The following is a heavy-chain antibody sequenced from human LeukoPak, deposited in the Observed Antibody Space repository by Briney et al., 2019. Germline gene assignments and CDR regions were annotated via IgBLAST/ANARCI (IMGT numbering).Heavy chain of an antibody. CDR1: AGSISVHY. CDR2: IYYSGST. CDR3: ARSVVTLYWYFDL. D-gene: IGHD4-23*01. Sequence: SETLSLTCTVAAGSISVHYYNWIRQPPGKGLEWIGYIYYSGSTNYNPSLKRRVTISLDTSKNQFSLKLSSVTTADTAVYYCARSVVTLYWYFDLWGRGTLVTVSS. J-gene: IGHJ2*01. V-gene: IGHV4-59*11.